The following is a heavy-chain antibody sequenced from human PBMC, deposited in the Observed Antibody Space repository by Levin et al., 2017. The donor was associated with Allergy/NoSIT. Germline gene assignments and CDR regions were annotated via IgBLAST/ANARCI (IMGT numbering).Heavy chain of an antibody. J-gene: IGHJ4*02. Sequence: PGGSLRLSCAASGFTFSSYAMHWVRQAPGKGLEWVAFISHDERNKKYADSVKGRFTISRDDSKNTLFLQMGDLRAEDTATYHCTRTGFGTDYGGGFDYWGQGTLDTVSS. CDR3: TRTGFGTDYGGGFDY. V-gene: IGHV3-30*04. D-gene: IGHD4-23*01. CDR1: GFTFSSYA. CDR2: ISHDERNK.